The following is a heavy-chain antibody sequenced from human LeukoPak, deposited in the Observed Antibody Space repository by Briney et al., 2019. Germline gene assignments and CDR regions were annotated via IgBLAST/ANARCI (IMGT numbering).Heavy chain of an antibody. Sequence: GGSLRLSCAASGFTFSSYGMHWVRQAPGKGLEWVSDISSSGSYIDYADSVKGRFTISRDNAKNSLFLQMNSLRAEDTAVYYCARSLIADGAFDIWGQGTIVPVSS. D-gene: IGHD2-21*01. CDR3: ARSLIADGAFDI. CDR1: GFTFSSYG. J-gene: IGHJ3*02. V-gene: IGHV3-21*01. CDR2: ISSSGSYI.